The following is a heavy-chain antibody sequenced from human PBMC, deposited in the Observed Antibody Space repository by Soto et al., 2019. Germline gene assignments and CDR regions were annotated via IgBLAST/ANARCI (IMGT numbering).Heavy chain of an antibody. D-gene: IGHD3-10*01. CDR2: IVVGSGNT. V-gene: IGHV1-58*01. Sequence: SVKVSCKASGFTFTSSAVQWVRQARGQRLEWIGWIVVGSGNTNYAQKFQERVTITRDMSTSTAYMELSSLRSEDTAVYYCAAAYGSGSYYAFDIWGQGTMVTVSS. J-gene: IGHJ3*02. CDR1: GFTFTSSA. CDR3: AAAYGSGSYYAFDI.